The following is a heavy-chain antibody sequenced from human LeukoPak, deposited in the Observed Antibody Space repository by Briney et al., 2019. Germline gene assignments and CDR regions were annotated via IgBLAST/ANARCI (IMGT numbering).Heavy chain of an antibody. CDR3: ARGPGYCSGGSCYRLDDRVDDAFDI. V-gene: IGHV3-11*04. CDR2: ISSSGSTI. D-gene: IGHD2-15*01. Sequence: GGSLRLSCAASGFTFSDYYMSWIRQAPGKGLEWVSYISSSGSTIYYADSVKGRFTISRDNAKNSLYLQMNSLRAEDTAVYYCARGPGYCSGGSCYRLDDRVDDAFDIWGQGTMVTVSS. CDR1: GFTFSDYY. J-gene: IGHJ3*02.